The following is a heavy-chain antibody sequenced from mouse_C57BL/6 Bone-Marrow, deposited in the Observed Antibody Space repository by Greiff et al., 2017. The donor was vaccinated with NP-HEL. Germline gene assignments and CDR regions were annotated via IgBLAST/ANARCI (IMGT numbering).Heavy chain of an antibody. J-gene: IGHJ1*03. CDR3: ARCRLGKDWYFDD. CDR2: INPSSGYT. CDR1: GYTFTSYS. Sequence: QVQLQQSGAELVRPGASVKMSCKASGYTFTSYSMHWVKQRPGQGLEWIGYINPSSGYTKYNQKFKDKATLTADKSSSTAYMQLSSLTSEDSAVYYCARCRLGKDWYFDDWGTGTTVTVSS. D-gene: IGHD4-1*01. V-gene: IGHV1-4*01.